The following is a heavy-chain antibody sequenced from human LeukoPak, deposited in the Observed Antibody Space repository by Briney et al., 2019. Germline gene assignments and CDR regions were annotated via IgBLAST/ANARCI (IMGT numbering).Heavy chain of an antibody. CDR2: INHSGST. V-gene: IGHV4-34*01. CDR3: ARGLYDFWSGVKYYFDY. J-gene: IGHJ4*02. D-gene: IGHD3-3*01. CDR1: GGSFSGYY. Sequence: SETLSLTCAVYGGSFSGYYWSWIRQPPGKGLEWIGEINHSGSTNYNPSLKSRVTISVDTSKNQFSLKLSSVTAADTAVYYCARGLYDFWSGVKYYFDYWGQGTLVTVSS.